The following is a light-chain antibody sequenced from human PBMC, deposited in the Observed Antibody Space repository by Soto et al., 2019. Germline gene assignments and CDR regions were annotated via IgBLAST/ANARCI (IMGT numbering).Light chain of an antibody. CDR2: GAS. Sequence: DIQMTQSPSTLAGSVGDGVTITFRASQTISSWLAWYQQKPGKAPKLLIYGASNLGGGVPSRFSGSGSGTEFALTIDSLQPDDFATYCCQQYTSFSLTFGQGTKVDI. V-gene: IGKV1-5*03. CDR3: QQYTSFSLT. J-gene: IGKJ1*01. CDR1: QTISSW.